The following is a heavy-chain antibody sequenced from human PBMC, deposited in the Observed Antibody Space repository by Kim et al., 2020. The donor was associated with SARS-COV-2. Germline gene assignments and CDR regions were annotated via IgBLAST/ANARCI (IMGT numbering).Heavy chain of an antibody. CDR3: ARDHCSSTSCYNAYYDFWSGYYTIPRAYYGMDV. J-gene: IGHJ6*02. CDR2: INTNTGNP. V-gene: IGHV7-4-1*02. CDR1: GYTFTSYA. Sequence: ASVKVSCKASGYTFTSYAMNWVRQVPGQGLEWMGWINTNTGNPTYAQGFTGRFVSSLDTSVSTAYLQISSLKAEDTAVYYCARDHCSSTSCYNAYYDFWSGYYTIPRAYYGMDVWGQGTTVTVSS. D-gene: IGHD3-3*01.